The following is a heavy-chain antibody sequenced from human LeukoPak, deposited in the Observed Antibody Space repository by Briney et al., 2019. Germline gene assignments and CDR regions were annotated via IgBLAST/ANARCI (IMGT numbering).Heavy chain of an antibody. D-gene: IGHD3-22*01. Sequence: GESLKISCKAFGFSFTTYWIGWVRQMPGKGLEWMGIIYPQDSDTFYSPSFQGQVTISVDKSISTAYLQWSSLKASDTAMYYCASAYYYDSSGYYYPDAFDIWGQGTMVTVSS. J-gene: IGHJ3*02. CDR3: ASAYYYDSSGYYYPDAFDI. V-gene: IGHV5-51*01. CDR1: GFSFTTYW. CDR2: IYPQDSDT.